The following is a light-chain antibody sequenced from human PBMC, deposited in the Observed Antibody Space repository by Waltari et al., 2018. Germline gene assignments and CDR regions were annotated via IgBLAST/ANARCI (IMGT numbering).Light chain of an antibody. CDR1: QSVGNNY. CDR3: QQYGGSPKYT. V-gene: IGKV3-20*01. J-gene: IGKJ2*01. Sequence: ENVLTQSPGTLSLSPGERATLSCRASQSVGNNYLAWYQAKPGQPPRLLIYGVSLRATGIPDRFSGGGSGTDFTLTISRLEPEDSAVYYCQQYGGSPKYTFGQGTKLEIK. CDR2: GVS.